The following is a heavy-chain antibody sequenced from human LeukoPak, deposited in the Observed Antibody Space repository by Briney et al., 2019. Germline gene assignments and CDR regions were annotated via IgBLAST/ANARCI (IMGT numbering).Heavy chain of an antibody. CDR2: FSSGSSTF. CDR3: PRVAMGGYNPPHYFDY. V-gene: IGHV3-48*01. D-gene: IGHD5-24*01. Sequence: GGSLRLSCAASGFTFISYGMNWVRQAPGKGLEWVSYFSSGSSTFYYADSVKGRFTISRDNAKNSLYLQMNSLRAEDTAVYYCPRVAMGGYNPPHYFDYWGQGTLVTVSS. J-gene: IGHJ4*02. CDR1: GFTFISYG.